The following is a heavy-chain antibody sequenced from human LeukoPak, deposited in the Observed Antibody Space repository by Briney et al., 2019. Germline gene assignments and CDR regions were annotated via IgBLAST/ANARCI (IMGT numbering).Heavy chain of an antibody. V-gene: IGHV3-48*03. Sequence: GGSLRLSCAASGFTFSGYEMNWVRQAPGKGLEWVSYISSSGSTIYYADSVKGRFTISRDNAKNSLYLQMNSLRAEDTAVYYCARDYYGSGSYYNAGMDVWGKGTTVTVSS. CDR1: GFTFSGYE. CDR2: ISSSGSTI. J-gene: IGHJ6*04. CDR3: ARDYYGSGSYYNAGMDV. D-gene: IGHD3-10*01.